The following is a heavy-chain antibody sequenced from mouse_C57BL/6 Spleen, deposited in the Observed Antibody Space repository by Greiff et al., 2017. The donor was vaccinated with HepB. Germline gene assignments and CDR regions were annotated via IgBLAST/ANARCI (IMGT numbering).Heavy chain of an antibody. J-gene: IGHJ3*01. CDR1: GYTFTSYW. D-gene: IGHD2-4*01. CDR3: ARWDYDYDVAWFAY. V-gene: IGHV1-55*01. CDR2: IYPGSGST. Sequence: QVQLQQPGAELVKPGASVKMSCKASGYTFTSYWITWVKQRPGQGLEWIGDIYPGSGSTNYNEKFKSKATLTVDTSSSTAYMQLSSLTSEASAVYYCARWDYDYDVAWFAYWGQGTLVTVSA.